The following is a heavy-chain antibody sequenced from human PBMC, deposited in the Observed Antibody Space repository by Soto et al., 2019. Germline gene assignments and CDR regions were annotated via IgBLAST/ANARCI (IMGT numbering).Heavy chain of an antibody. CDR2: IYYSGST. D-gene: IGHD6-19*01. CDR3: ARSGSGSGWL. J-gene: IGHJ4*02. CDR1: GGSVSSGHFY. Sequence: SETLSLTCTVSGGSVSSGHFYWSWIRQPPGRGLEWIGYIYYSGSTKYNPSLRSRVTILVDTSKNQFSLKLTSVTAADTAVYYCARSGSGSGWLGGQGTLVTVSS. V-gene: IGHV4-61*01.